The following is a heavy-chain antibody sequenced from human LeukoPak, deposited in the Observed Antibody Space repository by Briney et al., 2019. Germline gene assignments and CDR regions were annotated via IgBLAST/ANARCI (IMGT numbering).Heavy chain of an antibody. CDR2: INNRGST. J-gene: IGHJ4*02. V-gene: IGHV4-34*01. CDR1: GGSFSGYY. Sequence: PSETLSLTGAVYGGSFSGYYWSWIRQPPGKGLEWIGEINNRGSTNYNPSLTSRVTISVDTSKNQFSLKLSSGTAADTAVYYCARRAELNFDYWGQGTLVTVSS. D-gene: IGHD1-7*01. CDR3: ARRAELNFDY.